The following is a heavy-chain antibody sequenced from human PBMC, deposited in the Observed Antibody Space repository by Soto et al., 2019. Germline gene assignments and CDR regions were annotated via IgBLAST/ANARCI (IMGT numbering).Heavy chain of an antibody. D-gene: IGHD5-18*01. J-gene: IGHJ4*02. CDR3: ARGHLPGGNTFYYDY. Sequence: QVQLQQWGAGLLKPLETLTLTCTVYRGSFSGNYWSWMRQPPGMGLEWIGEISHSGSGTNYNPSLKSGVTISVDTSKNQISLKLSSVTAADTAMYYCARGHLPGGNTFYYDYWGQGTLVSVSS. CDR2: ISHSGSGT. V-gene: IGHV4-34*01. CDR1: RGSFSGNY.